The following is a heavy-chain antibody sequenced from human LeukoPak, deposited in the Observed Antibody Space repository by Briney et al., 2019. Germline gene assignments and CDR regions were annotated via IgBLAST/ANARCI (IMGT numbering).Heavy chain of an antibody. CDR1: GFTFSDYY. D-gene: IGHD6-13*01. Sequence: GGSLRLSCAAFGFTFSDYYMSWIRQAPGKGLEWVSYISSSGSTIYYADSVKGRFTISRDNAKNSLYLQMNSLRAEDTAVYYCAKPSAIGSSWYEGFDPWGQGTLVTVSS. CDR2: ISSSGSTI. CDR3: AKPSAIGSSWYEGFDP. V-gene: IGHV3-11*04. J-gene: IGHJ5*02.